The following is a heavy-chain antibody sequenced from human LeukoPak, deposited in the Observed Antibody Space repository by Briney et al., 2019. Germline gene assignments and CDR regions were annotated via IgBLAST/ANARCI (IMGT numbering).Heavy chain of an antibody. D-gene: IGHD1-26*01. CDR2: IWYDGSNK. Sequence: PGGSLRLSCAASGFTFSSYGMHWVRQAPGKGLEWVAVIWYDGSNKYYADSVKGRFTISRDNPKNTLYLQMNSLRAEDTAVYYCARGFGGSYMNYYYGMDVWGQGTTVTVSS. J-gene: IGHJ6*02. CDR3: ARGFGGSYMNYYYGMDV. V-gene: IGHV3-33*01. CDR1: GFTFSSYG.